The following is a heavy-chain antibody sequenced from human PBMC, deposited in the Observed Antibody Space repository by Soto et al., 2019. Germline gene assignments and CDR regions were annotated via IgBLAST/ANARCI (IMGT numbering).Heavy chain of an antibody. CDR2: LSADNDNT. D-gene: IGHD3-10*01. J-gene: IGHJ2*01. CDR1: GYTFISYG. V-gene: IGHV1-18*04. Sequence: ASWKVSCRASGYTFISYGISWVRQAPGQGLAWMGWLSADNDNTNYPQKLPGRGTMSAGESTSTAYMELSSLRSEDAAVYYCARGHYYAGRGIWYFDLCGGGTLVTESS. CDR3: ARGHYYAGRGIWYFDL.